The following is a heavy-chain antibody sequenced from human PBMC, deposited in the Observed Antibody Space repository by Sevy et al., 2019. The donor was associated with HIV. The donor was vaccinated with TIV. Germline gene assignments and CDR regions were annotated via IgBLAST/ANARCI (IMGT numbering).Heavy chain of an antibody. CDR3: ARTDSSGWYCFSNWFDP. V-gene: IGHV1-69*13. CDR2: IIPIFGTA. CDR1: GGTFSSYA. D-gene: IGHD6-19*01. Sequence: ASVKVSCKASGGTFSSYAISWVRQAPGQGLEWMGGIIPIFGTANYAQKFQGRVTITADESTSTAYMELSSLRSEDTAVYYCARTDSSGWYCFSNWFDPWGQGTLVTVSS. J-gene: IGHJ5*02.